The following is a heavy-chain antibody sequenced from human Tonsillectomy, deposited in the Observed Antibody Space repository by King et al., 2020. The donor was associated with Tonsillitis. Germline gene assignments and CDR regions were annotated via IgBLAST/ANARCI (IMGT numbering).Heavy chain of an antibody. V-gene: IGHV5-10-1*01. J-gene: IGHJ4*02. CDR1: GYSFTSSW. Sequence: QLVQSGAEVKKPGESLRISCKGSGYSFTSSWISWVRQMPGKGLEWMGTIDPSDSYINYSPYFQGHVTISADKSISTAYLQWTSLKASDTAMYYCARHLFQSPHDYGAMGDYWGQGTLVTVSS. CDR2: IDPSDSYI. D-gene: IGHD4-17*01. CDR3: ARHLFQSPHDYGAMGDY.